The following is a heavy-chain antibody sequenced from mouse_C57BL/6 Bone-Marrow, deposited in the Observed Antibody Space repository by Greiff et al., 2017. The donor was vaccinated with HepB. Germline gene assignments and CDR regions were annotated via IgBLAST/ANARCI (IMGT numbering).Heavy chain of an antibody. Sequence: QVQLKQSGPGLVQPSQSLSITCTVSGFSLTSYGVHWVRQSPGKGLEWLGVIWSGGSTDYNAAFISRLSISKDNSKSQVFVKMNSLQADDTAIYYCARRGRGSSYTYAMDYWGQGTSVTVSS. CDR1: GFSLTSYG. CDR2: IWSGGST. CDR3: ARRGRGSSYTYAMDY. V-gene: IGHV2-2*01. D-gene: IGHD1-1*01. J-gene: IGHJ4*01.